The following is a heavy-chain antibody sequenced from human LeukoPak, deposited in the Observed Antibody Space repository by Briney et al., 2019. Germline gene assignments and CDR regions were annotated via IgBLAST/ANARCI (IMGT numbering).Heavy chain of an antibody. D-gene: IGHD2-15*01. Sequence: PSETLSLTCTVSGGSISTSSYYWGWIRQPPGKGLEWIGSIHYSGSTYSNPSLKSRVTISVDTSKNQFSLKLYSVAAADTAVYHCARQGSLSYCSGGSCWFDPWGQGTLVTVSS. CDR1: GGSISTSSYY. CDR2: IHYSGST. V-gene: IGHV4-39*01. CDR3: ARQGSLSYCSGGSCWFDP. J-gene: IGHJ5*02.